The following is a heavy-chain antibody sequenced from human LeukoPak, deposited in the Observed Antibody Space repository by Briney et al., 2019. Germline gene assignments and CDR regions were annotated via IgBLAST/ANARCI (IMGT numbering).Heavy chain of an antibody. V-gene: IGHV3-43*01. CDR3: AAEDTAMVIGY. Sequence: GGSLRISCAASGFTFHDYTMHWVREAPGKGVEWVSLISWDGGSTYYADSVKGRFTISRDNSKNSLYLQMNSLRAEDTAVYYCAAEDTAMVIGYWGQGTLVTVSS. CDR2: ISWDGGST. J-gene: IGHJ4*02. D-gene: IGHD5-18*01. CDR1: GFTFHDYT.